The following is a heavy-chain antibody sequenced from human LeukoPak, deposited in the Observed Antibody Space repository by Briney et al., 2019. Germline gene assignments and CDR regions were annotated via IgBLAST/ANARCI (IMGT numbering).Heavy chain of an antibody. J-gene: IGHJ6*02. V-gene: IGHV1-18*01. CDR1: GYTFTSYG. CDR2: ISAYNGNT. D-gene: IGHD5-18*01. Sequence: ASVKVSCKASGYTFTSYGISWVRQAPGQGLEWMGWISAYNGNTNYAQKLQGRVTMTTDTSTSTAYMELSSLRSEDTAVYYCAAHPGYSYGKPYYGMDVWGQGTTVTVSS. CDR3: AAHPGYSYGKPYYGMDV.